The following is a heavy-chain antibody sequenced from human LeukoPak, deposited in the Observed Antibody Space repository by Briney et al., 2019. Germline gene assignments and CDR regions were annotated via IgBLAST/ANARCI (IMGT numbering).Heavy chain of an antibody. CDR3: ARDSHSVDTATSRGFDP. J-gene: IGHJ5*02. V-gene: IGHV4-59*01. Sequence: SETLSLTCTVSGDSISSYFWSWIRQPPGKGLEWIGYFHDSGSANYNPSLKSRITMSVDTSKNQFSLKLRSVTAADTAVYYCARDSHSVDTATSRGFDPWGQGTLVTVSS. CDR2: FHDSGSA. CDR1: GDSISSYF. D-gene: IGHD2-15*01.